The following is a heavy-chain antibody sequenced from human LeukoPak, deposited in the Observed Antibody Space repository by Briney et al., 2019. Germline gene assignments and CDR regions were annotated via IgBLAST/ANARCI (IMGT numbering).Heavy chain of an antibody. CDR2: ISWNSGSI. CDR3: AKDKARGFYYSSSSNFDP. J-gene: IGHJ5*02. V-gene: IGHV3-9*01. CDR1: GFTFDDYA. Sequence: PGRSLRLSCAASGFTFDDYAMHWVRQAPGKGLEWVSGISWNSGSIGYADSVKGRFTISRDNAKSSLYLQMNSLRAEDTALYYCAKDKARGFYYSSSSNFDPWGQGTLVTVSS. D-gene: IGHD6-13*01.